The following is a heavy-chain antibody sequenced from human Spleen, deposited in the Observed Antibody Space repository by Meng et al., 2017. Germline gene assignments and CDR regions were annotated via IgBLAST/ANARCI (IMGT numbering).Heavy chain of an antibody. CDR2: INHSGST. Sequence: VKLRQWGAVLSKPSQTLSLTCVVSGGPSSEYYWSWIRQPPGKGLEWIGEINHSGSTNYNPSLESRATISVDTSQNNLSLKLSSVTAADSAVYYCARGPTTMAHDFDYWGQGTLVTVSS. V-gene: IGHV4-34*01. J-gene: IGHJ4*02. CDR3: ARGPTTMAHDFDY. CDR1: GGPSSEYY. D-gene: IGHD4-11*01.